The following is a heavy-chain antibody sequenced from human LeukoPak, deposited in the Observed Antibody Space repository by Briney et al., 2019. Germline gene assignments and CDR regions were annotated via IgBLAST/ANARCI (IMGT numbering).Heavy chain of an antibody. J-gene: IGHJ4*02. CDR3: ARGRDAITMVRGVIGGVAQGSGNSFDY. Sequence: SETLSDTCAVYGGSFSGYYWNWIRQPPGKGLEWIGEIIHSGSTNYNPSLKSRVTISVDTSKNQFSLKLSSVTAADTAVYYCARGRDAITMVRGVIGGVAQGSGNSFDYWGQVTLVTVSS. CDR2: IIHSGST. V-gene: IGHV4-34*01. CDR1: GGSFSGYY. D-gene: IGHD3-10*01.